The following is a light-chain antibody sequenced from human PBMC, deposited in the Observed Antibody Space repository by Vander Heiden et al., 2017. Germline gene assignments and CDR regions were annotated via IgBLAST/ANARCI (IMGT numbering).Light chain of an antibody. V-gene: IGLV7-43*01. Sequence: QTVVTQEPSLTVSPGGTVTLTCASSTGAVSSNHYPNWVQQKPGQAPRALIYSTTNKPSWTPARFSGSLLGGKAALTLSGVQPEDEADYYCLLYYGGTWVFGGGTKLTVL. CDR2: STT. CDR3: LLYYGGTWV. J-gene: IGLJ3*02. CDR1: TGAVSSNHY.